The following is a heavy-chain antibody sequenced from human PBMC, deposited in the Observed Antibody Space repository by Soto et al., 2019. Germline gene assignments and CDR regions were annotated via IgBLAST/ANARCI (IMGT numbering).Heavy chain of an antibody. V-gene: IGHV5-51*01. CDR1: GYSFTSYW. CDR3: ESHISLRXYCSGGSCCPPYNCFDP. J-gene: IGHJ5*02. D-gene: IGHD2-15*01. CDR2: IYPGDSDT. Sequence: LGEYLKISCKGSGYSFTSYWIGWVRQMPGKGLEWMGIIYPGDSDTRYSPSVQGQLTISADKSISTAYLQWSRLKASDTAMYYRESHISLRXYCSGGSCCPPYNCFDPWGQGTLVTVAS.